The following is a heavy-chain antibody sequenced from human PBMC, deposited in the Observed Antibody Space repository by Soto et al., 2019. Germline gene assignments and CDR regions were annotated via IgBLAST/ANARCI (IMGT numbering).Heavy chain of an antibody. CDR3: AHCPSPYLLGFGELRGATGWFDP. CDR2: IYWDADK. D-gene: IGHD3-10*01. CDR1: GFSLSTSGVG. Sequence: QITLKESGPPLVKPTQTLTLTCTFSGFSLSTSGVGVGWIRQPPGKALEWLALIYWDADKRYSPSLKSRLTITKDTSKDQVVLTMTNMDPVDTATYYCAHCPSPYLLGFGELRGATGWFDPWGQGTLVTDSS. J-gene: IGHJ5*02. V-gene: IGHV2-5*02.